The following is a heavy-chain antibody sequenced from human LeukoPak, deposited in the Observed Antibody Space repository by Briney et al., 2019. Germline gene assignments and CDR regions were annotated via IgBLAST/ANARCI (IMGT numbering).Heavy chain of an antibody. CDR3: ARVGGITIFGGASITPNYYMDV. V-gene: IGHV4-38-2*01. CDR1: GSSVSNGYF. CDR2: INHSGTT. J-gene: IGHJ6*03. Sequence: SETLSLTCAVSGSSVSNGYFWGWIRQPPGKGLEWIGSINHSGTTYYNPSLKSRVTMSVDTSKNQLSLHVTSVTAADTAVYFCARVGGITIFGGASITPNYYMDVWGKGTTVIVSS. D-gene: IGHD3-3*01.